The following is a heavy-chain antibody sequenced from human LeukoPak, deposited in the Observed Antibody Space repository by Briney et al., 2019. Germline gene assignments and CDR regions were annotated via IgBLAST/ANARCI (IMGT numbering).Heavy chain of an antibody. CDR1: GYSFTTYW. CDR3: ARHGGTYAYDY. CDR2: IYPGDSDI. V-gene: IGHV5-51*01. D-gene: IGHD5-12*01. J-gene: IGHJ4*02. Sequence: GESLKISCKGSGYSFTTYWIAWVRQIPGKGLEWMGLIYPGDSDIRYSPSFQGQVTISADKSITTAYLQWSSLKASDTAMYYCARHGGTYAYDYWGQGTPATVSS.